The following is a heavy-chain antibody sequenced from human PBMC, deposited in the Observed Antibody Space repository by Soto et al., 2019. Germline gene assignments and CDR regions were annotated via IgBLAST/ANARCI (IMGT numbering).Heavy chain of an antibody. CDR3: STDPNGDYLGAFDN. V-gene: IGHV3-23*01. Sequence: EVQLLESGGRLVPPGGSLRLSCAGSRFSFRNYAMTWARQAPGEGLEWVSSITWSGGGTTYADSVKGRFTISRDNSKNILYLQMDSLRADDTAVYYCSTDPNGDYLGAFDNWGQGTMVTVSS. CDR2: ITWSGGGT. D-gene: IGHD4-17*01. CDR1: RFSFRNYA. J-gene: IGHJ3*02.